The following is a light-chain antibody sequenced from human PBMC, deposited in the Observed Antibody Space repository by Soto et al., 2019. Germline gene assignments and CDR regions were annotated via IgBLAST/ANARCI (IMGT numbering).Light chain of an antibody. CDR1: QGIANY. Sequence: IQMTQSPSSLSASVGDRVTITCRASQGIANYLAWYQQKPGKVPKLLIYGASTLQSGVPSRFSGSGSGTDFTLTISSLQPEDVASYYCQKYNSAPRTFGQGTKLEIK. CDR2: GAS. V-gene: IGKV1-27*01. J-gene: IGKJ2*01. CDR3: QKYNSAPRT.